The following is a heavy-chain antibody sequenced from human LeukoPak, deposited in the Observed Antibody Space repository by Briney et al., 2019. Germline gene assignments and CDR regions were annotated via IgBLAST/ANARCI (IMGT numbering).Heavy chain of an antibody. CDR1: GGSISSSSYY. D-gene: IGHD3-22*01. CDR2: IYYSGST. Sequence: SETLSLTCTVSGGSISSSSYYWGWIRQPPGKGLEWIGSIYYSGSTYYNPSLKSRVTISVDTSKNQFSLKLSSVTAADTAVYYCARMLWYYDSSGYYYFDYWGQGTLVTVSS. CDR3: ARMLWYYDSSGYYYFDY. V-gene: IGHV4-39*07. J-gene: IGHJ4*02.